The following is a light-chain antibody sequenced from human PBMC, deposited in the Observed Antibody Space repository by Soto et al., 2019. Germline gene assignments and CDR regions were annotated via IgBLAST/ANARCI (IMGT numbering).Light chain of an antibody. J-gene: IGKJ5*01. CDR1: QSVTNSF. Sequence: EIVLTQSPVTLSLSPWERATLSCRASQSVTNSFLTWYQQKRGQAPRLLIYGGSRRAAGIPDRFSGSGSGTDFTLTISSLEPEDSAVYYCQQRSNSPPWITFGQGTRLEIK. V-gene: IGKV3D-20*02. CDR2: GGS. CDR3: QQRSNSPPWIT.